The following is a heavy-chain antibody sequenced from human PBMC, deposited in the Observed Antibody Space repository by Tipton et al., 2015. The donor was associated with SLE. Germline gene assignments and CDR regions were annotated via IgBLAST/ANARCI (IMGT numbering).Heavy chain of an antibody. CDR1: GDSIISSY. D-gene: IGHD6-19*01. Sequence: TLSLTCTVSGDSIISSYWSWIRQPPGKGLEWIGYIYYSGTTIYNPSLKSRVTISVDTSKNQVSLKLSSVTAADTAVYYCASARDHWLVYDYWGQGTLVTVSS. CDR2: IYYSGTT. J-gene: IGHJ4*02. CDR3: ASARDHWLVYDY. V-gene: IGHV4-59*01.